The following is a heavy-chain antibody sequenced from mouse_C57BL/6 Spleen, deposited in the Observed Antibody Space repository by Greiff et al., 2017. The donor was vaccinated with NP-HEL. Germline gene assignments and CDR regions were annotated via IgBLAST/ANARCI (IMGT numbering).Heavy chain of an antibody. J-gene: IGHJ4*01. D-gene: IGHD3-2*02. V-gene: IGHV2-6*03. CDR3: ARERVNSSGPYAMDY. CDR1: GFSLTSYG. Sequence: QVQLKESGPGLVAPSQSLSITCTVSGFSLTSYGVHWVRQPPGKGLEWLVVIWSDGSTTYNSALKSRLSISKDNSKSQVFLKMNSLQTDDTAMYYCARERVNSSGPYAMDYWGQGTSVTVSS. CDR2: IWSDGST.